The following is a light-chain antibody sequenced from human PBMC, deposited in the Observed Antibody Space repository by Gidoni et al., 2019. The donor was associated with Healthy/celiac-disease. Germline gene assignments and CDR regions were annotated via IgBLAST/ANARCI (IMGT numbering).Light chain of an antibody. J-gene: IGKJ2*01. V-gene: IGKV2-28*01. CDR2: LGS. CDR3: MQALQTPNRYT. Sequence: DIVMTQSPLSLPVPPGEPASISCRSSQSLLHSNGYNYLDWYLQKPGQAPQFLIYLGSNRASGVPERFSGSGSGTDFTLKISRVEAEDVGVYYGMQALQTPNRYTFGQGTKLEIK. CDR1: QSLLHSNGYNY.